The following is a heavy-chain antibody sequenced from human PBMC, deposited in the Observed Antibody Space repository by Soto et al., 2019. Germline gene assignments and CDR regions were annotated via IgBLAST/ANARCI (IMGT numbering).Heavy chain of an antibody. V-gene: IGHV3-33*01. CDR2: IWYDGSNK. J-gene: IGHJ4*02. CDR1: GFTFSSYG. CDR3: ARDLTTIAVAGTSDY. D-gene: IGHD6-19*01. Sequence: SLRLSCAASGFTFSSYGMHWVRQAPGKGLEWVAVIWYDGSNKYYADSVKGRFTISRDNSKNTLYLQMNSLRAEDTAVYYCARDLTTIAVAGTSDYWGQGTLVTVSS.